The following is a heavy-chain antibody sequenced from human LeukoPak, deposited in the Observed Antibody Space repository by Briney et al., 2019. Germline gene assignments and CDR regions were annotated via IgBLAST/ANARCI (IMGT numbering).Heavy chain of an antibody. D-gene: IGHD6-19*01. CDR1: GFTFSSYA. V-gene: IGHV3-64*01. Sequence: GGSLRLSYAASGFTFSSYAMHWVRQAPGKGLEYVSAISSNGGSTYYANSVKGRFTISRDNSKNTLYLQMGSLRAEDMAVYYCARVTNSSGWYYYYFYYMDVWGKGTTVTVSS. CDR3: ARVTNSSGWYYYYFYYMDV. CDR2: ISSNGGST. J-gene: IGHJ6*03.